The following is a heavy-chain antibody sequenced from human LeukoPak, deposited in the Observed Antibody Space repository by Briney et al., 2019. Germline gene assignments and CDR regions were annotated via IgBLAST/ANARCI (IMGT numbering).Heavy chain of an antibody. D-gene: IGHD3-22*01. Sequence: GSLRLSCAASGFTFSRYSMKWVRQAPGKGLEWVSYIGNSGGSIKYADSVKGRFTISRDNAKNSLYLQMHSLRAEDTAVYHCARALPGYYDTRGRYYYMDVWGKGTTVTVSS. J-gene: IGHJ6*03. CDR3: ARALPGYYDTRGRYYYMDV. CDR2: IGNSGGSI. V-gene: IGHV3-48*04. CDR1: GFTFSRYS.